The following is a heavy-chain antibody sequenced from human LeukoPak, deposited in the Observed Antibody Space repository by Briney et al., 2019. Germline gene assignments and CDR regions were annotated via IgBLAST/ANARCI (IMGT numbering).Heavy chain of an antibody. J-gene: IGHJ4*02. CDR2: ISWNSGSI. CDR3: AKDQATVTTVYFDY. V-gene: IGHV3-9*01. Sequence: PGGSLRLSCAASGFTFDDYAMHWVRQAPGKGLEWVSGISWNSGSIGYADSVKGRFTISRDNSKNTLYLQMNSLRAEDTAVYYCAKDQATVTTVYFDYWGQGTLVTVSS. CDR1: GFTFDDYA. D-gene: IGHD4-17*01.